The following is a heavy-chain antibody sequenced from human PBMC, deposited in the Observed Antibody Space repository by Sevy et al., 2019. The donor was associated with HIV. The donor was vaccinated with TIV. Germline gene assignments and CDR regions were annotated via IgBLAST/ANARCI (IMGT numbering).Heavy chain of an antibody. J-gene: IGHJ4*02. Sequence: ASVKVSCKASGXXXTSYGISWVRQAXGQGLEWMGWISVYNGNTNYAQKLQGRVTMTTDTSTSTAYMELRSLRSDDTAVYYCAGGFGYSSSXXDXWGQGTLVTVSS. D-gene: IGHD6-6*01. V-gene: IGHV1-18*01. CDR1: GXXXTSYG. CDR2: ISVYNGNT. CDR3: AGGFGYSSSXXDX.